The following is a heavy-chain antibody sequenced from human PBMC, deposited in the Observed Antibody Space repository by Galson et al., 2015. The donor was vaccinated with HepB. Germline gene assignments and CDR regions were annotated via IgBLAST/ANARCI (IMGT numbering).Heavy chain of an antibody. Sequence: DSVKGRFTISRDNSKNTLYLQMNSLRAEDTAVYYCASGRGFWSGYSQDYWGQGTLVTVSS. J-gene: IGHJ4*02. CDR3: ASGRGFWSGYSQDY. V-gene: IGHV3-30*14. D-gene: IGHD3-3*01.